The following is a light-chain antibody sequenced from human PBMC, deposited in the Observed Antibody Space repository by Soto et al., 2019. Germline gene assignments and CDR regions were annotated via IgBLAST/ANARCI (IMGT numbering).Light chain of an antibody. Sequence: EIVLTQSPATLSLSPGERATLSCRASQSVSSSLAWYQQKPGQAPRLLICAASNRATGIPTRFSGSGSGTDFTLTISSLEPEDFGVYYCQQRSDWPPSLTFGGGTKVDIK. CDR2: AAS. V-gene: IGKV3-11*01. CDR3: QQRSDWPPSLT. CDR1: QSVSSS. J-gene: IGKJ4*01.